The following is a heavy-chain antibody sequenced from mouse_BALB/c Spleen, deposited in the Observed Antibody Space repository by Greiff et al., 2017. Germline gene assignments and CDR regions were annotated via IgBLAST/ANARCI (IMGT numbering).Heavy chain of an antibody. Sequence: QVQLQQSGAELVRPGTSVKISCKASGYTFTNYWLGWVKQRPGHGLEWIGDIYPGGGYTNYNEKFKGKATLTADTSSSTAYMQLRSLTSEDSAVYVCARETYGNYAWCAYWGQGTLVTVSA. D-gene: IGHD2-1*01. CDR2: IYPGGGYT. CDR3: ARETYGNYAWCAY. J-gene: IGHJ3*01. CDR1: GYTFTNYW. V-gene: IGHV1-63*02.